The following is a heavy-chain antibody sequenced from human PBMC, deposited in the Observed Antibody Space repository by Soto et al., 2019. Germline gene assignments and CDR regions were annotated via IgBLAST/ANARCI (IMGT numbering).Heavy chain of an antibody. CDR3: ARDASYYSLWSGYYPSRNGMDV. Sequence: PWWSLRLSCSASVFTCSSFGMHWFRQAPGKGLEWVSLIWYDGSKKSYGDSVKGRFTISRDNSRNTVYLQMNSLRADDTAVYYCARDASYYSLWSGYYPSRNGMDVWGQGTTVTVSS. J-gene: IGHJ6*02. D-gene: IGHD3-3*01. CDR1: VFTCSSFG. V-gene: IGHV3-33*01. CDR2: IWYDGSKK.